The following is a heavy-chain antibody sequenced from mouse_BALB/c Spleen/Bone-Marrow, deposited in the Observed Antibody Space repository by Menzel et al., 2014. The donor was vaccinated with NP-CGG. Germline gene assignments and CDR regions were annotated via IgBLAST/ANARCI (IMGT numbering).Heavy chain of an antibody. D-gene: IGHD2-1*01. CDR1: GFTFSNYG. V-gene: IGHV5-6-3*01. CDR3: VRGNYGNYVDYFDF. Sequence: EVMLVESGGGLVQPGGSLKLSCAASGFTFSNYGMSWVRQTPDKRLELVATINSNGGSTYYPDSVKGRFTISGDTAKNTLYLQMSSLKSEETAMYYCVRGNYGNYVDYFDFWGQGTTLTVSS. CDR2: INSNGGST. J-gene: IGHJ2*01.